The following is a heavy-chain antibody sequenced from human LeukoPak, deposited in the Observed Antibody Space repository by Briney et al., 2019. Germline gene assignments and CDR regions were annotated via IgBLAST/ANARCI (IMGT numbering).Heavy chain of an antibody. CDR1: GFSSSDSW. CDR3: ASSKDHYCRY. Sequence: PGGSLSLSCAASGFSSSDSWMTWVRQTPGKGLQWVASIHQDAGEKQYVDSVRGRFTISRDNARNSLYLQMNSLRVEDTAVYYCASSKDHYCRYWGQGTLVTVSS. V-gene: IGHV3-7*05. CDR2: IHQDAGEK. J-gene: IGHJ4*02.